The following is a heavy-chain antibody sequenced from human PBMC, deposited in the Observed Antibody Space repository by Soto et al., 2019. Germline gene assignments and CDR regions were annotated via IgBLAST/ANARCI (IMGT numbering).Heavy chain of an antibody. CDR1: GFTFSSYW. Sequence: EVQLVESGGGLVQPGGSLRLSCAASGFTFSSYWMHWVRQAPGKGLVWVSRINSDGSSTSYADSVKCRFTISRDNAKNSLYLHMNSLRAEATAVYYCARERCGKDLGLVYWGQGTLVTVSS. CDR3: ARERCGKDLGLVY. J-gene: IGHJ4*02. D-gene: IGHD2-15*01. CDR2: INSDGSST. V-gene: IGHV3-74*01.